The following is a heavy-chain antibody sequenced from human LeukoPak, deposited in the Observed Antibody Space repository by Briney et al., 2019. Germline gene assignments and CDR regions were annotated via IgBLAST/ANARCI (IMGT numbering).Heavy chain of an antibody. CDR1: GFTFSTYA. J-gene: IGHJ4*02. Sequence: GGSLRLSCAASGFTFSTYAMNWVRQAPGKGLEWVSAISGSGDSTYYADSVKGRFTISRDNSKNTLYLQMNSLRAEDTAVYYCANGGEIYQVPVIDWGQGTLVTVSS. V-gene: IGHV3-23*01. CDR3: ANGGEIYQVPVID. CDR2: ISGSGDST. D-gene: IGHD2-2*02.